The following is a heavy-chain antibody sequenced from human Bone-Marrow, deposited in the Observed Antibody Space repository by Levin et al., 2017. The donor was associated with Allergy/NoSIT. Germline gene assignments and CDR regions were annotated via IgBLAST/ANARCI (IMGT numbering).Heavy chain of an antibody. D-gene: IGHD6-13*01. CDR3: AKVDSSSWNPPEYYFDC. CDR2: IYYGGRT. J-gene: IGHJ4*02. CDR1: GDSLTSHY. Sequence: PSETLSLTCTVPGDSLTSHYWSWIRQSPGKGLEWIGFIYYGGRTNYNPSLKSRVRISVDTSKNQFSLRLATVTAADTAVYYCAKVDSSSWNPPEYYFDCWGQGALVAVSS. V-gene: IGHV4-59*11.